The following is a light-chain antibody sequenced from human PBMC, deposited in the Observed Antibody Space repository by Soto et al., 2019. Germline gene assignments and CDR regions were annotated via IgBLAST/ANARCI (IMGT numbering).Light chain of an antibody. J-gene: IGKJ4*01. CDR1: QSISTW. CDR3: QQYNTCPLT. Sequence: DIQMTQSPSTLSAAVGDRVTITCRASQSISTWLAWYQQKPGKAPKLLIYKASNLEDGVPSRFSGSVSGTEFTITISSLQPDDFATYYCQQYNTCPLTFGGGTTVEIK. CDR2: KAS. V-gene: IGKV1-5*03.